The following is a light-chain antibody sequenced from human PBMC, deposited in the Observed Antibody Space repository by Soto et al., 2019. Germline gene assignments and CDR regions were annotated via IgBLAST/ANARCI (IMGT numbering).Light chain of an antibody. Sequence: EIVLTQSPATLSLSPGEGATLSCRASQSVSRYLAWYQQKPGQAPRLLIYDASNRATGIPARFSGSGSGTDFTLTISSLEPEDFAVYYCQQRSGWPLTFGGGTKVEI. CDR2: DAS. CDR1: QSVSRY. V-gene: IGKV3-11*01. J-gene: IGKJ4*01. CDR3: QQRSGWPLT.